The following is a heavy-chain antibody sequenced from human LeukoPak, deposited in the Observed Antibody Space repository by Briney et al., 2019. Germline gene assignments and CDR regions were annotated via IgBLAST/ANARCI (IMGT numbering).Heavy chain of an antibody. D-gene: IGHD2-15*01. CDR2: ISSSSSYI. V-gene: IGHV3-21*01. CDR1: EFTFSSFA. J-gene: IGHJ4*02. CDR3: ARPRVGGGSTNFDY. Sequence: GGSLRLSCAASEFTFSSFAMSWVRQPPGKGLEWVSSISSSSSYIYYADSVKGRFTISRDNAKNSLYLQMNSLRAEDTAVYYCARPRVGGGSTNFDYWGQGTLVTVSS.